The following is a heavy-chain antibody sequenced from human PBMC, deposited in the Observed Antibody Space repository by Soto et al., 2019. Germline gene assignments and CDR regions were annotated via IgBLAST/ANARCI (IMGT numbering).Heavy chain of an antibody. V-gene: IGHV3-23*01. D-gene: IGHD3-22*01. CDR3: ARHPPPGYYYDSSGYYGYFQH. CDR1: GFTFWTYA. CDR2: ISGTGGGT. Sequence: LRLSCAASGFTFWTYAMSWVRQAPGKGLEWVSVISGTGGGTSYADSVKGRFTISRDNSKNTLYLQMNSLGVEDTAVYYCARHPPPGYYYDSSGYYGYFQHWGQGTPVTVSS. J-gene: IGHJ1*01.